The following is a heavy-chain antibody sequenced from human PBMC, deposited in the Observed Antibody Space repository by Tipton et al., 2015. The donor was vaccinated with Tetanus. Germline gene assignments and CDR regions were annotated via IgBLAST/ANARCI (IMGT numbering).Heavy chain of an antibody. CDR2: IYYSGST. D-gene: IGHD3-10*01. Sequence: TLSLTCTVSGGSISSYYWSWIRQPPRKGLEWIGYIYYSGSTNYNPSLKSRVTISVDTSQKQISLKVNSVTAADTAVYYCARDRGVRGGYYYYHGMDVWGQGTTVTVSS. CDR3: ARDRGVRGGYYYYHGMDV. CDR1: GGSISSYY. V-gene: IGHV4-59*12. J-gene: IGHJ6*02.